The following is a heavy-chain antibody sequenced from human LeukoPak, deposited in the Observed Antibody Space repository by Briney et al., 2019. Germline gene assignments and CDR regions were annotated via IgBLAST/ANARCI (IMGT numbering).Heavy chain of an antibody. V-gene: IGHV4-59*01. J-gene: IGHJ5*02. Sequence: SETPSLTCTVSGGSISSYYWSWIRQPPGKGLEWIGYIYYSGSTNYNPSLKSRVTISVDTSKNQFSLKLSSVTAADTAVYYCARGSSGGSWFDPWGQGTLVTVSS. CDR1: GGSISSYY. CDR3: ARGSSGGSWFDP. CDR2: IYYSGST. D-gene: IGHD6-6*01.